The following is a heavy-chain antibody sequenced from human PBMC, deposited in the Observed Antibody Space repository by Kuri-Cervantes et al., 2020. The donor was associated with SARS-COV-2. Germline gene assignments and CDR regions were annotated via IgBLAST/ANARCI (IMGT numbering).Heavy chain of an antibody. D-gene: IGHD3-3*02. CDR3: ARAGWSNFAIKAFDI. Sequence: LRLSCAISGDSVSGDSAAWNWIRQSPSRGLEWLGRTYYRSKWYNDYAPSVKTRISITPDTSKNQFSVQLNSVTPEDTAVYYCARAGWSNFAIKAFDIWGQGTKVTVSS. CDR2: TYYRSKWYN. CDR1: GDSVSGDSAA. J-gene: IGHJ3*02. V-gene: IGHV6-1*01.